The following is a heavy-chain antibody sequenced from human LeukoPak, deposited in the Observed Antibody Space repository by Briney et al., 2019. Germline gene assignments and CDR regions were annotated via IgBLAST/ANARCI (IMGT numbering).Heavy chain of an antibody. J-gene: IGHJ4*02. CDR2: IYTSGST. Sequence: PSQTLSLTCTVSGGSISSSGSYWSWIRQPAGKGLEWIGRIYTSGSTDDTPSLKSRVTISVDTSKNQFSLKLSSVTAADTAVYYCARDIGHHYFDCWGQGTLVTVSS. CDR1: GGSISSSGSY. V-gene: IGHV4-61*02. D-gene: IGHD3-16*02. CDR3: ARDIGHHYFDC.